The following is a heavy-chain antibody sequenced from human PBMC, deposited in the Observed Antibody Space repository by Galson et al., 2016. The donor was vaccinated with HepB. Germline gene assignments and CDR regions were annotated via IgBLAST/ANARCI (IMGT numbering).Heavy chain of an antibody. V-gene: IGHV4-31*03. CDR3: ARSNYHDTRRAFDI. D-gene: IGHD3-22*01. J-gene: IGHJ3*02. Sequence: TLSLTCTVSGGSISSLGHYWTWIRQNPEKGLQWIGYMYYSGNAHYNPSLKSRVIISIDTSKKQFSLKLSSVTAADTAVYFCARSNYHDTRRAFDIWGQGTVITFSS. CDR2: MYYSGNA. CDR1: GGSISSLGHY.